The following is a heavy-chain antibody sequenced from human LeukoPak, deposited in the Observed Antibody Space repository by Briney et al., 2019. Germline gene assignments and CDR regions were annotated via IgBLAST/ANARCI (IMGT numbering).Heavy chain of an antibody. Sequence: SKTLSLTCTVSGDSVSNGNYYWSWLRQPPGKALEWIGYIYYTGKTYYNPSPEGRVTILVDTSRNHFSVKLSSVTAADTAVYYCARSQNYYGSGDYWSQGTLVTVSS. CDR3: ARSQNYYGSGDY. V-gene: IGHV4-61*03. J-gene: IGHJ4*02. CDR1: GDSVSNGNYY. CDR2: IYYTGKT. D-gene: IGHD3-10*01.